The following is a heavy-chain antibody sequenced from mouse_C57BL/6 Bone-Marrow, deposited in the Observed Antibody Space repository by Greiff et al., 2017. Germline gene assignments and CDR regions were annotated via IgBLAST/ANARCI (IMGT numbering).Heavy chain of an antibody. CDR2: IDPSDSYT. CDR3: AGFYGYFYYCDC. J-gene: IGHJ2*01. V-gene: IGHV1-50*01. Sequence: QVQLQQPGAELVKPGASVKLSCKASGYTFTSYWMQWVKQRPGQGLEWIGEIDPSDSYTNYNQKFKGKATLTVDTSSSTAYMQLSSLTSEDSAVYYCAGFYGYFYYCDCWGRGTTLTVSS. CDR1: GYTFTSYW. D-gene: IGHD2-2*01.